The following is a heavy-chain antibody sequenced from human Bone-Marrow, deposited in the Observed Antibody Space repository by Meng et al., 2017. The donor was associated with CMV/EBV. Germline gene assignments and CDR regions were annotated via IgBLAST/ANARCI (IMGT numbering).Heavy chain of an antibody. J-gene: IGHJ4*02. Sequence: GSLRLSCTVSGGSISSSSYYWGWIRQPPGKGLEWIGSIYYSGSTYYNPSLKSRVTISVDTSKNQFSLKLSSVTAADTAVYYCARTGYYGSGSYYSRFDYWGQGTLVTVSS. CDR3: ARTGYYGSGSYYSRFDY. CDR2: IYYSGST. D-gene: IGHD3-10*01. V-gene: IGHV4-39*07. CDR1: GGSISSSSYY.